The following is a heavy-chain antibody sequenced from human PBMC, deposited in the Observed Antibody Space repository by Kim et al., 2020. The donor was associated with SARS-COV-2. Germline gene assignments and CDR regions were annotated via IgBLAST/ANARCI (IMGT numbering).Heavy chain of an antibody. J-gene: IGHJ4*02. Sequence: GGSLRLSCAASGFTFSSYSMNWVRQAPGKGLEWVSSISSSSSYIYYADSVKGRFTISRDNAKNSLYLQMNSLRAEDTAVYYCARDFYDSSVSCGYWGQGTLVTVSS. D-gene: IGHD3-22*01. CDR3: ARDFYDSSVSCGY. CDR1: GFTFSSYS. CDR2: ISSSSSYI. V-gene: IGHV3-21*01.